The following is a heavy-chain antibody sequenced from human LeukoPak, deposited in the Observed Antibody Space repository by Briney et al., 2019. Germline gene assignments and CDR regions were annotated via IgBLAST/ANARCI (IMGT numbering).Heavy chain of an antibody. CDR3: ARVVQSTDSSGFYLPEYFQH. D-gene: IGHD3-22*01. J-gene: IGHJ1*01. V-gene: IGHV4-39*07. CDR1: SASISSSPYY. Sequence: SETLSLTCTVSSASISSSPYYWGWIRQSPGKGLEWIGSISYSGTTYYNPSLKSRVTISVDTSKNQFSLKLRSVTAADTAVYYCARVVQSTDSSGFYLPEYFQHWGQGTLVTVSS. CDR2: ISYSGTT.